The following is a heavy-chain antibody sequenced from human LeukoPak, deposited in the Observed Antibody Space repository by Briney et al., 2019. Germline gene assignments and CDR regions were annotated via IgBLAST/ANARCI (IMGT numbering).Heavy chain of an antibody. D-gene: IGHD3-3*01. CDR3: ARDGSGTPSYYYYYMDV. Sequence: PGGSLRLSCAASGFTFSSYARHWVRQAPGKGLEWVAVISYDGINKYYADSVKGRFTISRDNSKNTLYLQMNSLRAEDTAVYYCARDGSGTPSYYYYYMDVWGKGTTVTVSS. CDR2: ISYDGINK. J-gene: IGHJ6*03. V-gene: IGHV3-30*04. CDR1: GFTFSSYA.